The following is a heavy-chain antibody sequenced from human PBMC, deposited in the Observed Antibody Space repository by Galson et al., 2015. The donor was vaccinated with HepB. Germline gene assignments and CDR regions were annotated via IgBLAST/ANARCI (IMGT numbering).Heavy chain of an antibody. J-gene: IGHJ4*02. V-gene: IGHV1-2*04. CDR1: GYTFTGYY. D-gene: IGHD1-26*01. CDR2: INPNSGGT. CDR3: ARGNGSYSTNFDY. Sequence: SVKVSCKASGYTFTGYYMHWVRQAPGQGLEWMGWINPNSGGTNYAQKFQGWVTMTRDTSISTAYMELSRLRSDDTAVYYCARGNGSYSTNFDYWGQGTLVTVSS.